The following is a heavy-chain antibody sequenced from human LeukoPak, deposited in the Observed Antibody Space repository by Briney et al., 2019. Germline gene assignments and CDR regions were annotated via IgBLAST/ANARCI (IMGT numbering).Heavy chain of an antibody. CDR3: ARRGYRHDY. J-gene: IGHJ4*02. Sequence: SGTLSLTCAVYGGSFSGYYWSWIRQPPGKGLEWIGEINHSVSTTYNPSLKSRVTISVDTSKNQFSLKLSSVTAADTAVYYCARRGYRHDYWGQGTLVTVCS. D-gene: IGHD5-12*01. CDR2: INHSVST. CDR1: GGSFSGYY. V-gene: IGHV4-34*01.